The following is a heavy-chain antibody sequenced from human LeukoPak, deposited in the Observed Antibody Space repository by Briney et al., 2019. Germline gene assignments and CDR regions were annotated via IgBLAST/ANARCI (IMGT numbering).Heavy chain of an antibody. CDR1: GFTFSGSA. D-gene: IGHD3-3*01. J-gene: IGHJ4*02. CDR2: ISWNSGSI. V-gene: IGHV3-9*01. CDR3: AKGYYDFWSGSDY. Sequence: GGSLRLSCAASGFTFSGSAMHWVRQASGKGLEWVSGISWNSGSIGYADSVKGRFTISRDNAKNSLYLQMNSLRAEDTALYYCAKGYYDFWSGSDYWGQGTLVTVSS.